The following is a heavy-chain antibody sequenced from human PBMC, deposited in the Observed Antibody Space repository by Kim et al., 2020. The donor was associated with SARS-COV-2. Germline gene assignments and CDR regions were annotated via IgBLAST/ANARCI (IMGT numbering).Heavy chain of an antibody. V-gene: IGHV7-4-1*02. Sequence: VKVSCMASGYTFTSYAMNWVRQAPGQGLEWMGWINTNTGNPTYAQGFTGRVVFSLDTSVSTAYLQISSLKAEDTAVYYCARAGGVATIFGVVIIPDFYMDVWGKGTTVTVSS. D-gene: IGHD3-3*01. J-gene: IGHJ6*03. CDR3: ARAGGVATIFGVVIIPDFYMDV. CDR1: GYTFTSYA. CDR2: INTNTGNP.